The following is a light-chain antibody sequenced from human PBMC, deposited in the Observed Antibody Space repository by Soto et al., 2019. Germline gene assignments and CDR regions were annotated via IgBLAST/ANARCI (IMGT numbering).Light chain of an antibody. CDR3: CSYAGSHVV. V-gene: IGLV2-23*02. CDR1: SSDVGSYNL. J-gene: IGLJ2*01. Sequence: QSALTQPASVSGSPGPSITISCTGTSSDVGSYNLVSWYQQHPGKAPKLMIYEVSKRPSGVSNRFSGSKSGNTASLTISGLQAEDEADYYCCSYAGSHVVFGGGTQLTVL. CDR2: EVS.